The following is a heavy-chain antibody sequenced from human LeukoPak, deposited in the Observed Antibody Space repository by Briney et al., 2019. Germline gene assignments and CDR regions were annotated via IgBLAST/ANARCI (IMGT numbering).Heavy chain of an antibody. Sequence: GGSLRLSCAASGFTFSSYTMSWVREASGKGLEWVSAISGSGGSTYYADSVKGRFTISRDNSKNTLYLQMNSLRAEDTAVYYCAKDRYCSGGSCYQPFDYWGQGTLVTVSS. V-gene: IGHV3-23*01. CDR3: AKDRYCSGGSCYQPFDY. J-gene: IGHJ4*02. D-gene: IGHD2-15*01. CDR1: GFTFSSYT. CDR2: ISGSGGST.